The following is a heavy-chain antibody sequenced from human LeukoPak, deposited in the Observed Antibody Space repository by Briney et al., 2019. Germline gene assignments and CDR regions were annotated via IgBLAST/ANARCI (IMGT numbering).Heavy chain of an antibody. CDR3: ARLLLDYSNDDGNFGGPHLPD. CDR1: GGSLSNSY. V-gene: IGHV4-59*08. J-gene: IGHJ4*02. Sequence: SETLSLTCTVSGGSLSNSYWTWLRQPPGKTLEWIGYISYSGITNRNPSLKSRVSFSLDSSKNQNSLTLTSVTAADTAVYFCARLLLDYSNDDGNFGGPHLPDWGQGTLVTVSS. D-gene: IGHD3-10*01. CDR2: ISYSGIT.